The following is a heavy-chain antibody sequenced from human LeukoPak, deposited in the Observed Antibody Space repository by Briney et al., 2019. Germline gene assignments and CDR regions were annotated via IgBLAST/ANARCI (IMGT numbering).Heavy chain of an antibody. J-gene: IGHJ3*02. CDR3: ARDSMVRGVKDAFDI. Sequence: ASVKVSCKASGYTFTGYYMHWVRQAPGQGLEWMGWINPNSGGTNYAQKFQGWVTMTRDTSISTAYMELSRLRSDDTAVYYCARDSMVRGVKDAFDIWGQGTMVTVSS. D-gene: IGHD3-10*01. V-gene: IGHV1-2*04. CDR2: INPNSGGT. CDR1: GYTFTGYY.